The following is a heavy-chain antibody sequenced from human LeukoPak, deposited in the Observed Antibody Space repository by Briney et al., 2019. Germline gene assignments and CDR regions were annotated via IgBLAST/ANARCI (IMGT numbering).Heavy chain of an antibody. V-gene: IGHV4-39*01. J-gene: IGHJ4*02. CDR3: ARQTGAGLFILP. CDR1: GGSISSSSYY. CDR2: IYYSGST. D-gene: IGHD3-3*01. Sequence: SETLSLTCTVSGGSISSSSYYWGWIRQPPGKGLEWIGSIYYSGSTYYNPSLKSRVTISVDTSKNQFSLILTSVTAADTAVYYCARQTGAGLFILPGGQGTLVTVSS.